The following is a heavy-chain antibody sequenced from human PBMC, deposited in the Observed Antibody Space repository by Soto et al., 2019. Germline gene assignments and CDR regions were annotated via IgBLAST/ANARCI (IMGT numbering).Heavy chain of an antibody. D-gene: IGHD6-13*01. J-gene: IGHJ4*02. CDR2: ISAYNGNT. CDR1: GYTFTSYG. Sequence: ASVNVPCKASGYTFTSYGISWVRQAPGQWLGWMGWISAYNGNTNYAHKLQGRVTMTTDTSPTTAYMELRSLRSDDTAVYYCARDLIARGGHCGYWGQETLVTVSS. V-gene: IGHV1-18*04. CDR3: ARDLIARGGHCGY.